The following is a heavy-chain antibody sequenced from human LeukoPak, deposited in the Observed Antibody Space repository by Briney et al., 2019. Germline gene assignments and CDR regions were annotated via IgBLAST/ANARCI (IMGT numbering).Heavy chain of an antibody. CDR2: IYYSGST. CDR1: GGSISSYY. J-gene: IGHJ6*03. CDR3: AREHYDSSGFYYYYMDV. V-gene: IGHV4-59*01. Sequence: SETLSLTCTVSGGSISSYYWSWIRQPPGKGLEWIGYIYYSGSTNYNPSLKSRVTISVDTSKNQFSLKLGSVTAADTAVYYCAREHYDSSGFYYYYMDVWGKGTTVTISS. D-gene: IGHD3-22*01.